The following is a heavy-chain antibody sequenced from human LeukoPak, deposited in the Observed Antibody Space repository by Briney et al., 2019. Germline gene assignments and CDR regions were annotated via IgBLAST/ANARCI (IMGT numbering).Heavy chain of an antibody. CDR1: GYIFTSYW. J-gene: IGHJ5*02. CDR2: IYPGDSDT. CDR3: ARLPPTLNWFDP. Sequence: PGESLKISCKGSGYIFTSYWIGWVRPLPGKGLEWMGIIYPGDSDTRYSPSFQGQVTISADKSISTAYLQWSSLKASDTAMYYCARLPPTLNWFDPWGQGTLVTVSS. V-gene: IGHV5-51*01.